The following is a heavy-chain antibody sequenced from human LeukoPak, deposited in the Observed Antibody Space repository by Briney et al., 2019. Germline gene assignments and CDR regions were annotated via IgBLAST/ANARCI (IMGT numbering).Heavy chain of an antibody. CDR1: GGSISSISYY. CDR2: IYYSGST. V-gene: IGHV4-39*01. D-gene: IGHD2-2*01. J-gene: IGHJ5*02. Sequence: SETLSLTCTVSGGSISSISYYWGWIRQPPGKGLEWIGSIYYSGSTYDNPSLKSRVTISVDTSKNQFSLKLSSVTAADTVVYYCARHYCSSTSCYRAWFDPWGQGTLVTVSS. CDR3: ARHYCSSTSCYRAWFDP.